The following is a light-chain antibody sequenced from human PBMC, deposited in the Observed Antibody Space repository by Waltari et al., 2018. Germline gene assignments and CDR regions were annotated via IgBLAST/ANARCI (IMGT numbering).Light chain of an antibody. CDR2: FAS. CDR1: QDIRNY. CDR3: QQHTAYPVS. J-gene: IGKJ2*03. Sequence: DIQMTQSPSSLSASVGDTVTITCRASQDIRNYVAWYQQKPGKPPKPLIYFASNLETGVPSRFSGSGSGTCFTLTISRLQPEDFATYYCQQHTAYPVSFGQGTKVEIK. V-gene: IGKV1-17*01.